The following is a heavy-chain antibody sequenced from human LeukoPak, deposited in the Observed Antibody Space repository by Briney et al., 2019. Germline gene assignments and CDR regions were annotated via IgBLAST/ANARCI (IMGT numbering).Heavy chain of an antibody. J-gene: IGHJ4*02. CDR3: ARGEHYCGGDCYSGRYFDY. D-gene: IGHD2-21*02. V-gene: IGHV4-39*01. CDR1: GGSISSSSYY. Sequence: PSETLSLTCTVSGGSISSSSYYWGWIRQPPGKGLEWIGSVYYSGSTYYNPSLKSRVTISVDTSKNQFSLNLSSVTAADTAVYYCARGEHYCGGDCYSGRYFDYWGQGTLVTVSS. CDR2: VYYSGST.